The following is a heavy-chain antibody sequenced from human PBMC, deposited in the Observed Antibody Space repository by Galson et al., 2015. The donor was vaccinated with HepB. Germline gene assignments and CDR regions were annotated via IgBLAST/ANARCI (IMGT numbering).Heavy chain of an antibody. J-gene: IGHJ4*02. CDR3: VRQVVEAANSEY. D-gene: IGHD2-15*01. CDR1: RELLRNYW. V-gene: IGHV5-51*01. CDR2: IYPRDSDT. Sequence: QSGAEVKKPGESLKISCTGSRELLRNYWIGWVRQQPGKGLEWMGIIYPRDSDTRYSPSFQGQITISADDSISTAYLQWSSLKVSDTAIYYCVRQVVEAANSEYWGQGTLVTVSS.